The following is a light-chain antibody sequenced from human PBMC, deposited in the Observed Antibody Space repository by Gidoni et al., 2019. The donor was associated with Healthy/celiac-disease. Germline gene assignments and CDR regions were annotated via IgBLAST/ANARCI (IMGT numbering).Light chain of an antibody. CDR1: QSVSSS. J-gene: IGKJ1*01. CDR3: QQRSNWPPT. V-gene: IGKV3-11*01. Sequence: ELVFTHSPATLSLSPGERATLSCRASQSVSSSFAWYQQKPGQAPRLLNYDASDRATGIPARFSGSGSGTDFTLTISSREPEDFAVYYCQQRSNWPPTFGQGTKVEIK. CDR2: DAS.